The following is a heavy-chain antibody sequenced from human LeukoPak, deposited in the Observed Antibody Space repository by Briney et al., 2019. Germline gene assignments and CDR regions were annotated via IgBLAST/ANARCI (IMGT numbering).Heavy chain of an antibody. Sequence: SGGSLRLSCAASGFTFSNYWMTWVRQAPGKGLEWVAHINQDGSEEHYMDSVKARFTISRDNAKNSQSLQMNSLRAEDTAVYYCVRDGGVSGYDLLDYWGQGTLVTVSS. D-gene: IGHD5-12*01. J-gene: IGHJ4*02. CDR3: VRDGGVSGYDLLDY. CDR2: INQDGSEE. V-gene: IGHV3-7*01. CDR1: GFTFSNYW.